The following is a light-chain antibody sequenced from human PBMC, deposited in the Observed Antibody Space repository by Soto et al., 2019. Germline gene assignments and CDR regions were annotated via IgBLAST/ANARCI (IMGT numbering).Light chain of an antibody. CDR1: QGISSY. J-gene: IGKJ4*01. V-gene: IGKV1-8*01. Sequence: AIRMTQSPSSLSASTGDRVTITGRARQGISSYLAWYQQKPGKAPKLLIYAESTLQSGVPSRFSGSGSGTDFTLTISCLQSEEVATYYCQQYYSYPLTFGGGTKVEIK. CDR2: AES. CDR3: QQYYSYPLT.